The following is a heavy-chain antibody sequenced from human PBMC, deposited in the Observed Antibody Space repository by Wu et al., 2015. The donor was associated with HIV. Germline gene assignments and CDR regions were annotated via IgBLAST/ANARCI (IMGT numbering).Heavy chain of an antibody. J-gene: IGHJ6*03. CDR2: INPNSGGT. Sequence: QVQLVQSGAEVKKPGSSVKVSCKASGYTFTGYYMHWVRQAPGQGLEWMGWINPNSGGTNYAQKFQGRVTMTRDTSISTAYMELSRLRSDDTAVYYCARDLAFSGIENYYYMDVWGKGTTVTVSS. CDR3: ARDLAFSGIENYYYMDV. CDR1: GYTFTGYY. V-gene: IGHV1-2*02. D-gene: IGHD1-26*01.